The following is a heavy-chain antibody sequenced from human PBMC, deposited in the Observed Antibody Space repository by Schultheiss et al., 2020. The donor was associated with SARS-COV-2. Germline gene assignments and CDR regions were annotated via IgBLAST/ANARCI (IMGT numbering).Heavy chain of an antibody. Sequence: SVKVSCKASGYTFTSYGISWVRQAPGQGLEWMGGIIPIFGTANYAQKFQGRVTITADESTSTAYMELSSLRSEDTAVYYCARAKDCSGGSCYYDYWGQGTLVTVSS. D-gene: IGHD2-15*01. J-gene: IGHJ4*02. CDR3: ARAKDCSGGSCYYDY. CDR1: GYTFTSYG. CDR2: IIPIFGTA. V-gene: IGHV1-69*13.